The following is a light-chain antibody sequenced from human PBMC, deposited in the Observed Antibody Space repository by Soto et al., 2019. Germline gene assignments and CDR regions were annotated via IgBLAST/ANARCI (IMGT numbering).Light chain of an antibody. Sequence: DIQMTQSPSSLSASVGDRVTITCRASQSISSYLNWYQQKPGKVPKLLIYAASSLQSGVPSRFSGSGSGTDFTLTISSLQPEDFATYYCQQSYSTPWTFGQGTKV. CDR2: AAS. CDR1: QSISSY. J-gene: IGKJ1*01. V-gene: IGKV1-39*01. CDR3: QQSYSTPWT.